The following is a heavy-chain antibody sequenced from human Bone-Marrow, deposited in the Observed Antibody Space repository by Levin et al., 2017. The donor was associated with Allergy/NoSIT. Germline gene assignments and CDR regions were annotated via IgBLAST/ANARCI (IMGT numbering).Heavy chain of an antibody. D-gene: IGHD6-19*01. CDR2: ISSDGSDK. Sequence: GESLKISCAASGFTFSSYGMHWVRQAPGKGPEWVTLISSDGSDKYYADSVKGRFSISRDISKNTAYLQMNNLRVEDTAVYFCARGGYSSGWPPLGVWGQGTTVTVS. CDR3: ARGGYSSGWPPLGV. J-gene: IGHJ6*02. CDR1: GFTFSSYG. V-gene: IGHV3-33*01.